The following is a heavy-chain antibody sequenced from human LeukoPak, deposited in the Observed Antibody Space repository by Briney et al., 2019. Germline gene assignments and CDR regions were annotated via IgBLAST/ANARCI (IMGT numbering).Heavy chain of an antibody. D-gene: IGHD3-3*01. Sequence: PSETLSLTCAVSGGSISSGGYSWSWIRQPPGKGLEWIGYIYHSGSTHYNPSLKSRVTISVDRSKNQFSLKLSSVTAADTAVYYCARGLWSGSYDYWGQGTLVTVSS. J-gene: IGHJ4*02. CDR2: IYHSGST. CDR3: ARGLWSGSYDY. CDR1: GGSISSGGYS. V-gene: IGHV4-30-2*01.